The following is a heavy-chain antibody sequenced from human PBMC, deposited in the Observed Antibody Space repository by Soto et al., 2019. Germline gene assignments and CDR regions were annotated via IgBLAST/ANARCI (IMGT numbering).Heavy chain of an antibody. Sequence: PGGSLRLSCAASRFTFSSYWMSWVRQAPGKGLEWVANIKQDGSEKYYVDSVKGRFTISRDNAKNSLYLQMNSLRAEDTAVYYCARDTADSSGLLTGDFQHWGQGTLVTVSS. V-gene: IGHV3-7*03. CDR1: RFTFSSYW. J-gene: IGHJ1*01. CDR3: ARDTADSSGLLTGDFQH. CDR2: IKQDGSEK. D-gene: IGHD6-19*01.